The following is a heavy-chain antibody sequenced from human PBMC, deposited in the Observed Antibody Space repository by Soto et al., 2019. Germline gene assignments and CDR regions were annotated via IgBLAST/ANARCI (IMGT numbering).Heavy chain of an antibody. V-gene: IGHV3-23*01. J-gene: IGHJ4*01. CDR3: AWNPGYYYDTTGYHFDY. CDR2: ISGSGGST. D-gene: IGHD3-22*01. Sequence: GGSLRLSCAASGFTFSSYAMSWVRQAPGKGLEWVSAISGSGGSTYYADSVKGRFTISRDNSKNTLYLQMNSLRAEDTAVYYSAWNPGYYYDTTGYHFDYLGQGTLFTVSS. CDR1: GFTFSSYA.